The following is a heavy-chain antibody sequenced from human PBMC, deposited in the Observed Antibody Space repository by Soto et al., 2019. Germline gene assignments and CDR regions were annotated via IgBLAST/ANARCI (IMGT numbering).Heavy chain of an antibody. CDR3: SRGGGGIAATQYFFDY. CDR1: GFTFSGYW. D-gene: IGHD2-15*01. Sequence: EVQLVESGGGLVQPGGSLGLSCVASGFTFSGYWMHWVRQVSGKGLVWVSRINSDGTSTIYADSVKGRFTISRDNAKNKMYLQMNSLRAEDTAFYYWSRGGGGIAATQYFFDYWGQGTLVTVSS. J-gene: IGHJ4*02. CDR2: INSDGTST. V-gene: IGHV3-74*01.